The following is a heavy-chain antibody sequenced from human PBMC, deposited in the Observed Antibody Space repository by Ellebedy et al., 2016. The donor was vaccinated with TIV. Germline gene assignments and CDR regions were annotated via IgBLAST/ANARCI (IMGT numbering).Heavy chain of an antibody. Sequence: GESLKISCAASGFTFSSYGMHWVRQAPGKGLEWVAVIWYDGSNKYYADSVKGRFTISRDNSKQTLYLQMNSLTDEDKAVYYCARERSYGLFKRSGSYYNVDYYYGMDVWGQGTAVTVSS. J-gene: IGHJ6*02. V-gene: IGHV3-33*08. CDR1: GFTFSSYG. CDR2: IWYDGSNK. D-gene: IGHD3-10*01. CDR3: ARERSYGLFKRSGSYYNVDYYYGMDV.